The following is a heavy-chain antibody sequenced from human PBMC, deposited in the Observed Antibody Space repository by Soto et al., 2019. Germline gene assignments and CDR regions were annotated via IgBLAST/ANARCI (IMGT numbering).Heavy chain of an antibody. V-gene: IGHV1-46*01. Sequence: ASVKVSCKASGYTFTSYYMHWVRQAPGQGLEWMGIINPSGGSTSYAQKFQGRVTMTRDTSTSTVYMELSSLRSEDTAVYYCISRSGVEYFQHWGQGTLVTVSS. D-gene: IGHD3-3*01. CDR3: ISRSGVEYFQH. J-gene: IGHJ1*01. CDR1: GYTFTSYY. CDR2: INPSGGST.